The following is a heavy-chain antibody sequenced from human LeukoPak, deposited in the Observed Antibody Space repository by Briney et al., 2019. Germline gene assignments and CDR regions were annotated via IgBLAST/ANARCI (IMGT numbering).Heavy chain of an antibody. CDR2: ISGSGGST. V-gene: IGHV3-23*01. CDR3: AINIVVVPAAMRGGDY. CDR1: GFTFSSYA. D-gene: IGHD2-2*01. Sequence: GGSLRLSCAASGFTFSSYAMSWVRQAPGKGLEWASAISGSGGSTYYADSVKGRFTISRGNSKNTLYLQMNSLRAEDTAVYYCAINIVVVPAAMRGGDYWGQGTLVTVSS. J-gene: IGHJ4*02.